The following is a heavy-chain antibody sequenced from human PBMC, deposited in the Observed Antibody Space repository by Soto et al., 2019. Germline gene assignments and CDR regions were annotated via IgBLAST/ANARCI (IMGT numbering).Heavy chain of an antibody. CDR2: ISYDGSNK. V-gene: IGHV3-30*18. J-gene: IGHJ3*02. CDR3: AKDFGYYDSSGRILGAFDI. CDR1: GFTFSSYG. Sequence: GGSLRLSCAASGFTFSSYGMHWFRQAPGKGLEWVAVISYDGSNKYHADSVKGRFTISRDNSKNTLYLQMNSLRAEDLAVYYCAKDFGYYDSSGRILGAFDIWGQGTMVTVSS. D-gene: IGHD3-22*01.